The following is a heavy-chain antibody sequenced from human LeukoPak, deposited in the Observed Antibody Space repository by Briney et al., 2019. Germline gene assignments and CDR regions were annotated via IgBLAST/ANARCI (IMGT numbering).Heavy chain of an antibody. CDR1: GFTFSSYA. J-gene: IGHJ4*02. Sequence: PGGSLRLSSAASGFTFSSYAMSWVRQAPGKGLQWVSGISGSGGSTYYADSVKGRFTISRDNSMNTLFLQMNSLRAEDTAVYYCAKAEKKGSSRPFNYWGQGSLLTVSS. CDR2: ISGSGGST. V-gene: IGHV3-23*01. D-gene: IGHD6-19*01. CDR3: AKAEKKGSSRPFNY.